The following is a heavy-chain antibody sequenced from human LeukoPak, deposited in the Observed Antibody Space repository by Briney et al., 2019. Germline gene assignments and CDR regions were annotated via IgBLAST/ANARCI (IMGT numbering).Heavy chain of an antibody. D-gene: IGHD2-15*01. V-gene: IGHV3-23*01. CDR3: AKDRLRYCSGGSCYSPVDY. J-gene: IGHJ4*02. Sequence: PGGSLRLSCAASGFTFSTYGMSWVRQAPGKGLEWVSGVSGSGGSTYYADSVKGRFTISRDNSKNTLYLQMNSLRVEDTAVYYCAKDRLRYCSGGSCYSPVDYWGQGTLVSVSS. CDR1: GFTFSTYG. CDR2: VSGSGGST.